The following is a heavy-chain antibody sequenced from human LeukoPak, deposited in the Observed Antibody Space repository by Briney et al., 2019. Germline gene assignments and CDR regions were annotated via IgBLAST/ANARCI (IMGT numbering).Heavy chain of an antibody. CDR1: GFTFSNAW. CDR2: IKSKTDGGTT. CDR3: TTIARRALYFQH. J-gene: IGHJ1*01. Sequence: GGSLRLSCAASGFTFSNAWMSWVRQAPGKRREWVGRIKSKTDGGTTDYAAPVKGRFTISRDDSKNTLYLQMNSLKTEDTAVYYCTTIARRALYFQHWGQGTLVTVSS. D-gene: IGHD1-14*01. V-gene: IGHV3-15*01.